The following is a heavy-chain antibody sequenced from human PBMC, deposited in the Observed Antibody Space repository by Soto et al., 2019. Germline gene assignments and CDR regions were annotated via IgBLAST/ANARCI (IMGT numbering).Heavy chain of an antibody. CDR3: ARDYVVPAEGYYGMDV. D-gene: IGHD2-2*01. J-gene: IGHJ6*02. Sequence: GASVKVSCKASGYTFTSYGISWVRQAPGQGLEWMGWISAYNGNTNYAQKLQGRVTMTTDTSTSTAYMELRSLRSDDTAVYYCARDYVVPAEGYYGMDVWGQGTTVTVSS. CDR2: ISAYNGNT. CDR1: GYTFTSYG. V-gene: IGHV1-18*01.